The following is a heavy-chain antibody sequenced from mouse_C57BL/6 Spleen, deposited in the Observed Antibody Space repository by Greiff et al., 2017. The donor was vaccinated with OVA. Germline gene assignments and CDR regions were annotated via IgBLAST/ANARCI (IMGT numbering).Heavy chain of an antibody. J-gene: IGHJ3*01. CDR1: GFTFSSYG. CDR2: ISSGGSYT. Sequence: EVKLVESGGDLVKPGGSLKLSCAASGFTFSSYGMSWVRPTPDKRLEWVATISSGGSYTYYPDSVKGRFTISRDNAKNTLYLQMSSLKSEDTAMYYCARDGYDGAWFAYWGQGTLVTVSA. CDR3: ARDGYDGAWFAY. V-gene: IGHV5-6*01. D-gene: IGHD2-2*01.